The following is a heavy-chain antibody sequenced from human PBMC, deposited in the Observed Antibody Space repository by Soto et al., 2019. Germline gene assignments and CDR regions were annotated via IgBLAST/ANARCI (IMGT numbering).Heavy chain of an antibody. CDR2: VHYSGST. V-gene: IGHV4-39*02. Sequence: SETLSLTCTVSGDSVNNGRYYWTWIRQPPGKRVEWIGSVHYSGSTFYSPSLKSRVSISIDTSNNQFSLNLSPATDTDTAVYYCTREYYSSPDYWGQGALVTVSS. CDR1: GDSVNNGRYY. CDR3: TREYYSSPDY. D-gene: IGHD3-10*01. J-gene: IGHJ4*02.